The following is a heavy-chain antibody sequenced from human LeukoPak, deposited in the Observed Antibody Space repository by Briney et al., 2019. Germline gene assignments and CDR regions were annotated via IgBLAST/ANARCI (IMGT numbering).Heavy chain of an antibody. J-gene: IGHJ4*02. CDR3: ANEIRPNDY. CDR2: ISISGSKR. D-gene: IGHD3-10*01. V-gene: IGHV3-23*01. CDR1: AFDFSSHA. Sequence: GGSLRLSCAAPAFDFSSHAMTWVRQAPGKGLEWVSAISISGSKRYYADSVKGRFTISRDNSKNTLYLQMDSLRAEDTAVYYCANEIRPNDYWGQGTLVTVSS.